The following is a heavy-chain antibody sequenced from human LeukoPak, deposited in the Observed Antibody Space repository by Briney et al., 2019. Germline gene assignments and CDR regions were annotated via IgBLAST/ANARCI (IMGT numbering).Heavy chain of an antibody. Sequence: GGSLRLSCAASGFTFSSYSMNWVRQAPGKGLEWVSYISSSSSTIYYADSVKGRFTISRDNAKNSLYLQMNSLRAEDTAVYYCAREDKPAATIMFDYWGQGTLVTVSS. V-gene: IGHV3-48*04. CDR2: ISSSSSTI. CDR1: GFTFSSYS. D-gene: IGHD2-2*01. CDR3: AREDKPAATIMFDY. J-gene: IGHJ4*02.